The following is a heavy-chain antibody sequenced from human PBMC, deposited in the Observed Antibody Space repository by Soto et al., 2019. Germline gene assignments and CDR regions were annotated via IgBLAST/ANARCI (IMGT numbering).Heavy chain of an antibody. Sequence: GGSLRLSCAASGFTFSSYAMHWVRQAPGKGLEYVSAISSNGGSTYYANSVKGRFTISRDNSKNTLYLQMGSLRAEDMAVYYCARGPYYSSSWPRWNWFAPWGQGTLVTVSS. J-gene: IGHJ5*02. D-gene: IGHD6-13*01. CDR2: ISSNGGST. CDR3: ARGPYYSSSWPRWNWFAP. CDR1: GFTFSSYA. V-gene: IGHV3-64*01.